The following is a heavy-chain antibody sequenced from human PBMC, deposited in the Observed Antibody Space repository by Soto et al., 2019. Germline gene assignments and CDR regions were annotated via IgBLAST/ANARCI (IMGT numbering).Heavy chain of an antibody. Sequence: QLQLQESGSGLVKPSQTLSLTCTVSGGSISSADYSWNWIRQPPGKGLEWIGYIYHAGNSYSNPSLRRRVTMSVDRSKNQFSLKVSSVTAADTAVYYCARATRAPYYYGLDVWGQGTTVTVSS. V-gene: IGHV4-30-2*01. J-gene: IGHJ6*02. CDR2: IYHAGNS. D-gene: IGHD4-17*01. CDR3: ARATRAPYYYGLDV. CDR1: GGSISSADYS.